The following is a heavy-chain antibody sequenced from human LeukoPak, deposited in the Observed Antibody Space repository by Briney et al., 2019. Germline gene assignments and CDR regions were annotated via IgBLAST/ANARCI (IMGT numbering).Heavy chain of an antibody. CDR1: GFTMSNYW. Sequence: GGSLRLSCVGSGFTMSNYWMSWVRQAPGKGLEWVANINHDGTEKYYVDSVKGRFTISRDNAKNSLYLQMNSLRAEDTAVYYCARDYYDSSGYYPGWFDPWGQGTLVTVSS. CDR3: ARDYYDSSGYYPGWFDP. J-gene: IGHJ5*02. CDR2: INHDGTEK. D-gene: IGHD3-22*01. V-gene: IGHV3-7*01.